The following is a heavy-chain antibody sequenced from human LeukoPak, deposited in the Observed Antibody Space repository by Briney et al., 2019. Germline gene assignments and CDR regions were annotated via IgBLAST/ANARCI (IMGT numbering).Heavy chain of an antibody. CDR2: IKQDGSEK. CDR3: AFTAPYYYYMDV. Sequence: ETLSLTCAVYGGSFSGYYWSWVRQAPGKGLEWVANIKQDGSEKYYVDSVKGRFTISRDNAKNSLYLQMNSLRAEDTAVYYCAFTAPYYYYMDVWGKGTTVTVSS. J-gene: IGHJ6*03. V-gene: IGHV3-7*01. CDR1: GGSFSGYY.